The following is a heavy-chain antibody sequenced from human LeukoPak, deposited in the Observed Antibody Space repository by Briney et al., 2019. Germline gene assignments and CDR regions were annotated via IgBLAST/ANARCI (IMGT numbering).Heavy chain of an antibody. V-gene: IGHV4-4*07. CDR1: GGSISSCY. J-gene: IGHJ4*02. D-gene: IGHD6-25*01. CDR2: FYTSGST. Sequence: SSETLSLTCTVSGGSISSCYWSWIRQPAGKGLEWIGRFYTSGSTHYNPSLKSRVTMSIDTSKNQFSLKLSSVAAADTAVYYCARDARLHYYFDYWGQGTLVTVSS. CDR3: ARDARLHYYFDY.